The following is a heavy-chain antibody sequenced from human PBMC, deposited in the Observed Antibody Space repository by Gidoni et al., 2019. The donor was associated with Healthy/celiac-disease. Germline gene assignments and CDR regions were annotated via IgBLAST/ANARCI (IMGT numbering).Heavy chain of an antibody. Sequence: GLEWIGSIYYSGSTYYNPSLKSRVTISVDTSKNQFSLKLSSVTAADTAVYYCARLSQGELLDYWGQGTLVTVSS. CDR2: IYYSGST. CDR3: ARLSQGELLDY. V-gene: IGHV4-39*01. D-gene: IGHD1-26*01. J-gene: IGHJ4*02.